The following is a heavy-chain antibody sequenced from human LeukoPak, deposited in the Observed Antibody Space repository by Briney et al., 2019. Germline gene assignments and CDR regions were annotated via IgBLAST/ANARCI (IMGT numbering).Heavy chain of an antibody. CDR2: IDYSGGSS. Sequence: GGSLRLSCTVSGCTLSSYVISGLGQAPGRGREWVSSIDYSGGSSYYPDSVKGRFTISRDDSKNTLYLQLNRLRVEDTAVYYCARNSGWYRVSWGQGTLVTVSS. V-gene: IGHV3-23*01. J-gene: IGHJ4*02. CDR3: ARNSGWYRVS. CDR1: GCTLSSYV. D-gene: IGHD6-19*01.